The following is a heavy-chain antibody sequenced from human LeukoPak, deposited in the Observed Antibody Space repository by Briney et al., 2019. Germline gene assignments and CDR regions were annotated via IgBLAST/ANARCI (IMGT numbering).Heavy chain of an antibody. D-gene: IGHD2-15*01. V-gene: IGHV4-34*01. Sequence: SETLSLTCAVYGGSFSGYYWSWIRQPPGKGLEWIGEINHSGSTNYNPSLKSRVTISVDTSKNQFSLNLTSVTAADTAVYYCARGPYCNGGACYRGMDVWGQGTTVTVSS. CDR3: ARGPYCNGGACYRGMDV. CDR1: GGSFSGYY. J-gene: IGHJ6*02. CDR2: INHSGST.